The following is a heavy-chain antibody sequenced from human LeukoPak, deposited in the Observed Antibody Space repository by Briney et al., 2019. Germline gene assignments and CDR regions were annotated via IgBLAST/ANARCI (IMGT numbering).Heavy chain of an antibody. CDR3: AKDGYCSGGSCYSGNFDY. V-gene: IGHV3-23*01. J-gene: IGHJ4*02. D-gene: IGHD2-15*01. Sequence: PGGSLRLSCAASGFTFSSYAMSWVRQAPGKGLEWDSAISGSGGSTYYADSVKGRFTISRDNSKNTLYLQMNSLRAEDTAVYYCAKDGYCSGGSCYSGNFDYWGQGTLVTVSS. CDR2: ISGSGGST. CDR1: GFTFSSYA.